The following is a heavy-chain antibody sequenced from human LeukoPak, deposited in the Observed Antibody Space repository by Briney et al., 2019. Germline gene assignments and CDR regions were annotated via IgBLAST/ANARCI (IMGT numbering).Heavy chain of an antibody. CDR3: AIFLAAAGLGAEYFQH. Sequence: GGSLRLSCAASGFTVSSNYMSWVRQAPGKGLEWVSVIYSGGSTYYADSVKGRFTISRDNSKNTLYLQMNSLRAEDTAVYYCAIFLAAAGLGAEYFQHWGQGTLVTVSS. CDR2: IYSGGST. D-gene: IGHD6-13*01. CDR1: GFTVSSNY. J-gene: IGHJ1*01. V-gene: IGHV3-66*01.